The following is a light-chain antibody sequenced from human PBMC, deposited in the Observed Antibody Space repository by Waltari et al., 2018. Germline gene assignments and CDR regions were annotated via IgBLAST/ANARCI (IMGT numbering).Light chain of an antibody. CDR1: QSVSKY. Sequence: EVVLTQSPATLSLSPGERPPLSCRASQSVSKYLAWYQQRPGQAPRLLIYAASTRATGVPDRFSGSGFGTDFSLTISRLEPEDFAVYYCQNHERLPATFGQGTKVEIK. CDR2: AAS. CDR3: QNHERLPAT. J-gene: IGKJ1*01. V-gene: IGKV3-20*01.